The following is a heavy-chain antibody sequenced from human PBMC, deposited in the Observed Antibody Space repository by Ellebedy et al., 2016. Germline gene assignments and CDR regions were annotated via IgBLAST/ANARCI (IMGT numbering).Heavy chain of an antibody. CDR2: INPSGGST. CDR1: GYTFTSYY. D-gene: IGHD1-14*01. CDR3: ARALTGGY. V-gene: IGHV1-46*01. Sequence: ASVKVSXXASGYTFTSYYMHWVRQAPGQGLEWMGIINPSGGSTSYAQKFQGRVTMTTDTSTSTAYMELRSLRSDDTAVYYCARALTGGYWGQGTLVTVSS. J-gene: IGHJ4*02.